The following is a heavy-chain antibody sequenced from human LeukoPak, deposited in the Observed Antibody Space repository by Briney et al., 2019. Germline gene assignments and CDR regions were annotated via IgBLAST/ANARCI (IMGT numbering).Heavy chain of an antibody. CDR1: VYTFTDYY. Sequence: GASVKVSCEASVYTFTDYYINWVRQGPGQGLEWMGLINSNSGGTTYAQKFQGRVTMTRVTSFNTAYMDLSSLKSDDTAVYYCARVKVGARDNGMDVWGQGTTVTVSS. CDR2: INSNSGGT. V-gene: IGHV1-2*02. CDR3: ARVKVGARDNGMDV. D-gene: IGHD1-26*01. J-gene: IGHJ6*02.